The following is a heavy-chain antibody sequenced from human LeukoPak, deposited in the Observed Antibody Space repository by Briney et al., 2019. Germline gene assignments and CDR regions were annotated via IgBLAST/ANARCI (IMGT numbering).Heavy chain of an antibody. Sequence: SETLSLTCTVSGGSISNYYWSWIRQPPGKGLEWIGYIYYTGSTNYNPSLKSRVTISVDTSKNQFSLKLRSGTAADTAVYYCARAGYNWNSGYYFDYWGQGTLVTVCS. V-gene: IGHV4-59*01. J-gene: IGHJ4*02. CDR3: ARAGYNWNSGYYFDY. CDR1: GGSISNYY. CDR2: IYYTGST. D-gene: IGHD1-7*01.